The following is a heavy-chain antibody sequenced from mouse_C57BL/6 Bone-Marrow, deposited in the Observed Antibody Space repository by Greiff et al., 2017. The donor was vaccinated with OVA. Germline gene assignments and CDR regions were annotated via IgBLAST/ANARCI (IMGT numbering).Heavy chain of an antibody. CDR3: ARSGDPFDY. Sequence: QVQLKQPGAELVMPGASVKLSCKASGYTFTSYWMHWVKQRPGQGLEWIGAIDPSDSYTNYNQKFKGKSTLTVDKSSSTAYMQLSSLTSEDSAVYYCARSGDPFDYWGQGTTLTVSS. V-gene: IGHV1-69*01. J-gene: IGHJ2*01. CDR1: GYTFTSYW. D-gene: IGHD3-1*01. CDR2: IDPSDSYT.